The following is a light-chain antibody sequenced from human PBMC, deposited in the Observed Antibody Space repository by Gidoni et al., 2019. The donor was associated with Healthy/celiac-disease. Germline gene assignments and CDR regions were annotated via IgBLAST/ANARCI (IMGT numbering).Light chain of an antibody. V-gene: IGKV3-15*01. CDR2: GAS. CDR1: QSGSSN. CDR3: QQYNNWPLYT. J-gene: IGKJ2*01. Sequence: IVMTQSPATLSVSPGERATRSCRASQSGSSNLAWYQQNPGQAPRLLIYGASTRATGIPARFSGSASGTEFTLTISSLHSDDFAVSYCQQYNNWPLYTFGQGTKLEIK.